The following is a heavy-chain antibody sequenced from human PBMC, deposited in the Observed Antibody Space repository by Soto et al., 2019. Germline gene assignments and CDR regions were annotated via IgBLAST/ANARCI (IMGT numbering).Heavy chain of an antibody. V-gene: IGHV3-15*01. Sequence: EVQLVESGGGSVEPGGSLRLACAASGLTFSDAWMSWVRQAPGKGLEWVGRIKSKPDGGTTDYAAPVKGRFSLSRDDSKNTVYLQMSNVGSDATAVYYCTTTEGEMATICNFPFDHWGQGSLVIVSS. CDR2: IKSKPDGGTT. CDR1: GLTFSDAW. D-gene: IGHD3-10*01. CDR3: TTTEGEMATICNFPFDH. J-gene: IGHJ4*02.